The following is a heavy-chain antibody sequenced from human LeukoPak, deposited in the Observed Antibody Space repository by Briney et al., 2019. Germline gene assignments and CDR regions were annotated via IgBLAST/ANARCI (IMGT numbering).Heavy chain of an antibody. CDR3: ARQAYSSNLGWFDP. D-gene: IGHD6-13*01. V-gene: IGHV4-39*01. CDR1: GGSISSSTYY. Sequence: PSETLPLTCSVSGGSISSSTYYWGWIRQPPGKGLEWIGNIYNSGSTYYNPSLKSRVTISVDTSKNQFSLKLSSVTAADTVVYYCARQAYSSNLGWFDPWGQGTLVTVSS. J-gene: IGHJ5*02. CDR2: IYNSGST.